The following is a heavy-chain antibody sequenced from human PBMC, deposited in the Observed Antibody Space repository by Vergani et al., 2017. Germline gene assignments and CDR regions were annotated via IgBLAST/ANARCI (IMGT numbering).Heavy chain of an antibody. CDR1: GFSLSNARMG. Sequence: QVTLKESGPVLVKPTETLTLTCTVSGFSLSNARMGVSWIRQPPGKALEWLAHIFSNDEKSYSTSRKSRITISKDTAKSQVVLTMTNMDPVDTATYYCARTWYYYDSSGYPHFDYWGQGTLVTVSS. J-gene: IGHJ4*02. CDR2: IFSNDEK. D-gene: IGHD3-22*01. V-gene: IGHV2-26*01. CDR3: ARTWYYYDSSGYPHFDY.